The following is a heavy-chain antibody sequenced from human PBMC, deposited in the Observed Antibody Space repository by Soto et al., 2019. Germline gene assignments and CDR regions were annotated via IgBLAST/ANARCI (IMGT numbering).Heavy chain of an antibody. V-gene: IGHV4-4*02. J-gene: IGHJ4*02. CDR3: ARHSPTYTNAGDY. CDR2: IYHRGST. Sequence: QVQLQESGPGLVKPSGTLSLTCAVSGGSISSNNWWSWVRQPPGKGLEWIGEIYHRGSTNFNPSLKSRVTISVDKSKNHFSLKLSSVTAADTAVYYCARHSPTYTNAGDYWGQGTLVTVSS. CDR1: GGSISSNNW. D-gene: IGHD4-4*01.